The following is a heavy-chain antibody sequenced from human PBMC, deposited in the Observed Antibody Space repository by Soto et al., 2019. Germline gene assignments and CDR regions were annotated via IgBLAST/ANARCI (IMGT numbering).Heavy chain of an antibody. J-gene: IGHJ4*01. CDR2: INPDGSST. CDR3: YTDQAVCFSY. D-gene: IGHD2-21*02. Sequence: GGALRLSSAASGFTSISYWKHWVLQALGKGLVWVSRINPDGSSTSNADYVKGRFTISRANARNMVYLQLSGLKAEDTAVYYCYTDQAVCFSYWGQETLVTVSS. V-gene: IGHV3-74*01. CDR1: GFTSISYW.